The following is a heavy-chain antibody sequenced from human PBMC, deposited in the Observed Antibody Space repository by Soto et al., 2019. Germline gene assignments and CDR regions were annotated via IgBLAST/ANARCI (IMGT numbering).Heavy chain of an antibody. CDR3: ARGAGYIAAKKVPTDY. CDR1: GYTFTGYY. V-gene: IGHV1-2*02. D-gene: IGHD2-15*01. CDR2: INPNSGGT. Sequence: QVQLVQSGAEVKKPGASVKVSCKASGYTFTGYYMHWVRQAPGQGLEWMGWINPNSGGTNYAQKFQGRVTMTRDTSISTAYMEMSRLRSDDTAVYYCARGAGYIAAKKVPTDYWGQGTLVTVSS. J-gene: IGHJ4*02.